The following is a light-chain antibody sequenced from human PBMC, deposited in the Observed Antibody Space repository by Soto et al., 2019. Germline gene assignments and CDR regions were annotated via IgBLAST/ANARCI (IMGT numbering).Light chain of an antibody. CDR3: LQVYSFPRT. CDR2: AAS. J-gene: IGKJ1*01. CDR1: QDIGRR. Sequence: DIQMTQSPSSVSASIGDRVTITCWASQDIGRRLAWFQQKPVKAPKYLIQAASSLQGGVPSTFSGSGSGTDFTLTINTLHPEDFATYYCLQVYSFPRTFGQGTKVDI. V-gene: IGKV1-12*01.